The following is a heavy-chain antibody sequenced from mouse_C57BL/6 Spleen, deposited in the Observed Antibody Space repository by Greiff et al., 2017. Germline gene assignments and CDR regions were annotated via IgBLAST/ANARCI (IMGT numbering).Heavy chain of an antibody. CDR1: GFTFSSYA. J-gene: IGHJ2*01. V-gene: IGHV5-4*01. Sequence: EVKGVESGGGLVKPGGSLKLSCAASGFTFSSYAMSWVRQTPEKRLEWVATISDGGSYTYYPDNVKGRFTISRDNAKNNLYLQMSHLKSEDTAMYYCGREAESSGPYFDYWGQGTTLTVAS. CDR3: GREAESSGPYFDY. D-gene: IGHD3-2*02. CDR2: ISDGGSYT.